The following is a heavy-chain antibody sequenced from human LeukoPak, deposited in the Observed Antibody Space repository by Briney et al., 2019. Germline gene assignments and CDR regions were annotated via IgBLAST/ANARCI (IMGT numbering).Heavy chain of an antibody. CDR2: IYYSGST. CDR1: GGSISSYY. D-gene: IGHD3-10*01. J-gene: IGHJ6*03. CDR3: ARLTMIRGVVAIGHYMDV. V-gene: IGHV4-59*01. Sequence: SETLSLTCTVSGGSISSYYWSWIRQPPGKGLEWIGYIYYSGSTNYNPSLKSRVTMSVDTSKNQFSLKLSSVTAADTAVYYCARLTMIRGVVAIGHYMDVWGKGTTVTVSS.